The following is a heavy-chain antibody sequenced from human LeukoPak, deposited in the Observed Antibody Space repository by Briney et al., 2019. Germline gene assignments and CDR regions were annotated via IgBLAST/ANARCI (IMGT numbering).Heavy chain of an antibody. Sequence: SETLSLTCTVSGGSISSSTYYWGWIRQPPGKGLEWIGSIYYSGSTYYNPSLKSRVTISVDTSKNQFSLKLSSVTAAGTAVYYCARLYGDRYFDLWGRGTLVTVSS. J-gene: IGHJ2*01. V-gene: IGHV4-39*01. CDR3: ARLYGDRYFDL. CDR2: IYYSGST. CDR1: GGSISSSTYY. D-gene: IGHD4-17*01.